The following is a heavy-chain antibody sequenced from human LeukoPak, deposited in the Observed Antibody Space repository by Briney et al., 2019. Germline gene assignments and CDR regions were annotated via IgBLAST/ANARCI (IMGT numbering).Heavy chain of an antibody. D-gene: IGHD2-2*01. V-gene: IGHV3-30*02. J-gene: IGHJ4*02. CDR1: GFSFSSYG. Sequence: GGSLRLSCAGSGFSFSSYGMHWVRQAPGKGLEWMAFIRSDGSNKYYADSVKGRFTISRDNSKNTLYLQMNSLRAEDTAVYYCAKDYCSSTSCSLFDYWGQGTLVTVSS. CDR3: AKDYCSSTSCSLFDY. CDR2: IRSDGSNK.